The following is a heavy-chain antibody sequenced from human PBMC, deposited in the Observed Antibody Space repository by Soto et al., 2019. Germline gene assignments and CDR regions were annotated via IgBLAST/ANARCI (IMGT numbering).Heavy chain of an antibody. CDR1: GGSISSYY. CDR3: ARGYEQYYYYYMEV. V-gene: IGHV4-59*08. J-gene: IGHJ6*03. Sequence: SETLSRPCTISGGSISSYYWSWIRQPPGKGLEWIGYIYYSGSTNYNPSLKSRVTISVDTSKNQFSLKLSSVTAADTAVYYCARGYEQYYYYYMEVWGKGTTVTVSS. D-gene: IGHD5-12*01. CDR2: IYYSGST.